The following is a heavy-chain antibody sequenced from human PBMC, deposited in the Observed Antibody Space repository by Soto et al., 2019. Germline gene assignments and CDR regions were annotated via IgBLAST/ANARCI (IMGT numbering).Heavy chain of an antibody. Sequence: QVQLVQSGAEVKRPGSSVKVSCQTSGGTFRTYTINWVRQAPGQGLEWMGRIIPILDVANYAQKFQGRVTITAAKSTSTANMELRSLRAEATAVYYCARSIQEEIGVAGPKDIWFDPWGQGTLVTVSS. CDR2: IIPILDVA. D-gene: IGHD6-19*01. CDR1: GGTFRTYT. V-gene: IGHV1-69*02. CDR3: ARSIQEEIGVAGPKDIWFDP. J-gene: IGHJ5*02.